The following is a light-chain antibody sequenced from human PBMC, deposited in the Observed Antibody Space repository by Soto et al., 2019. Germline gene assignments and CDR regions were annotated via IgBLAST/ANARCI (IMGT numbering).Light chain of an antibody. Sequence: EIVLTQSPGTLSLSPGERATLSCRASQSVSSSYLAWYQQKPGQAPRLFIYGASSRATGIPDRFSGSGSGTDFTLTISRLEPEDFAVYYCQQYGSSSGFGGGTKVEIK. J-gene: IGKJ4*01. V-gene: IGKV3-20*01. CDR2: GAS. CDR3: QQYGSSSG. CDR1: QSVSSSY.